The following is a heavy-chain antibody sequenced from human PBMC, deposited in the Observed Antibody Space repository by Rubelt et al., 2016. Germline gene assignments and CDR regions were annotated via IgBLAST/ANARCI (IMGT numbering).Heavy chain of an antibody. J-gene: IGHJ4*02. V-gene: IGHV4-4*07. CDR2: IYASGNT. CDR3: AGEISGSYSLDS. D-gene: IGHD1-26*01. Sequence: QVQLQKSGPGLVKPSETLSLTCTVSGGSISRSSWSWIRQPAGTGLEWIVHIYASGNTNYNHSLKSRVNLSLDSPKNQLSLKLRSVTAEDTALYFCAGEISGSYSLDSWGQGTLVTVSS. CDR1: GGSISRSS.